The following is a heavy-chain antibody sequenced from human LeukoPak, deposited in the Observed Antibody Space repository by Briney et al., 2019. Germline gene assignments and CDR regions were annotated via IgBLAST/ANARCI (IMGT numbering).Heavy chain of an antibody. D-gene: IGHD3-16*01. Sequence: ASVKVSCKASGYTFTGYYMHWVRQAPGQGLEWMGWINPNSGGTNYAQKFQGRVTMTRDSSINTAYMELSRLTSDDTAVYYCATLGGHSLAAQNGYWGQGTLVTVSS. CDR3: ATLGGHSLAAQNGY. CDR2: INPNSGGT. V-gene: IGHV1-2*02. J-gene: IGHJ4*02. CDR1: GYTFTGYY.